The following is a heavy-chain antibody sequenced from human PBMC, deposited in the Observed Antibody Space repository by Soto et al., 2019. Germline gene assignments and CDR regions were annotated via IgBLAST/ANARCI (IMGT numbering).Heavy chain of an antibody. Sequence: ASVKVSCKASGYTFTSYGISWVRQAPGQGLEWMGWISAYNGNTNYAQKPQGRVTMTTDTSTSTAYMELRSLRSDDTAVYYCARTPYYDFWSGYYYGMDVWGQGITVTVSS. CDR1: GYTFTSYG. V-gene: IGHV1-18*04. D-gene: IGHD3-3*01. CDR3: ARTPYYDFWSGYYYGMDV. CDR2: ISAYNGNT. J-gene: IGHJ6*02.